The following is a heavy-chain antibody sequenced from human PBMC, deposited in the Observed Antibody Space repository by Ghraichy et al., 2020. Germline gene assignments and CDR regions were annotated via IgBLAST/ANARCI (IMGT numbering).Heavy chain of an antibody. CDR2: IYYSGST. J-gene: IGHJ2*01. D-gene: IGHD4-17*01. V-gene: IGHV4-59*01. Sequence: GSLRLSCTVSGGSISSYYWSWIRQPPGKGLEWIGYIYYSGSTNYNPSLKSRVTISVDTSKNQFSLKLSSVTAADTAVYYCARVNYGDLWYFDLWGRGTLVTVSS. CDR3: ARVNYGDLWYFDL. CDR1: GGSISSYY.